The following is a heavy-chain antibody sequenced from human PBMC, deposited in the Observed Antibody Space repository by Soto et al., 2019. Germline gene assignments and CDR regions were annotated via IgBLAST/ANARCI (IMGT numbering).Heavy chain of an antibody. CDR1: GFTFSSYA. Sequence: GGSLRLSCAASGFTFSSYAMHWVRQAPGKGLEWVAVISYDGSNKYYADSVKGRFTISRDNSKNTLYLQMNSLRAEDTAVYYCARDLVRGHSDYYYGMDVWGQGTTVTVSS. V-gene: IGHV3-30-3*01. D-gene: IGHD3-10*01. J-gene: IGHJ6*02. CDR2: ISYDGSNK. CDR3: ARDLVRGHSDYYYGMDV.